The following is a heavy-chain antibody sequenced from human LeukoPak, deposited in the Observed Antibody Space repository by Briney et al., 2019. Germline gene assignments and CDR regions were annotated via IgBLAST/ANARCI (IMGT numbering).Heavy chain of an antibody. Sequence: GGSLRLSCAVSVFTVSSNYMSWVRQAPGKGLEWVSDIYSGGSTYYADSVKGRFSISRDKSKNTLYLQMNSLRVEDTAVYYCARAPRIAAADLYYFDNWGQGTLVTVSS. V-gene: IGHV3-66*01. J-gene: IGHJ4*02. CDR1: VFTVSSNY. CDR3: ARAPRIAAADLYYFDN. D-gene: IGHD6-25*01. CDR2: IYSGGST.